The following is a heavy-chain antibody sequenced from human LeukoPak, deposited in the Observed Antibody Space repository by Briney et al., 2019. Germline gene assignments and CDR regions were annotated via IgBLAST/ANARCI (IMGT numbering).Heavy chain of an antibody. D-gene: IGHD3-10*01. J-gene: IGHJ4*02. CDR1: GFIFSDYG. Sequence: GGSLRLSCAASGFIFSDYGMHWVRQAPGKGLEWVTLVRNDGSDKYYADSVKGRFTISRDNSKNTLYLQMNSLRPEDTAVYYCAKHYYGSGSQRYYFDYWGQGTLVTVSS. CDR3: AKHYYGSGSQRYYFDY. CDR2: VRNDGSDK. V-gene: IGHV3-30*02.